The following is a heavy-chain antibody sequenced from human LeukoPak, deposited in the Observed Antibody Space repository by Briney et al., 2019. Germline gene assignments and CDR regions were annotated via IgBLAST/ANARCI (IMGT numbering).Heavy chain of an antibody. CDR2: INPNSGGT. J-gene: IGHJ6*03. CDR3: ARGYSSSWWNYYYYMDV. Sequence: ASVKVSCKASGYTFTGYYMHWVRQAPGQGLEWMGWINPNSGGTNYAQKFQGRVTMTRDTSISTAYMELSRLRSDDTAVYYCARGYSSSWWNYYYYMDVWGKGTTVTVSS. D-gene: IGHD6-13*01. CDR1: GYTFTGYY. V-gene: IGHV1-2*02.